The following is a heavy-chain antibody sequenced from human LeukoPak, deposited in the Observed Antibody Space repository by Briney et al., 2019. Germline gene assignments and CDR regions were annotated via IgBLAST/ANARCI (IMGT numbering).Heavy chain of an antibody. J-gene: IGHJ4*02. CDR2: INNDGGST. CDR1: GFTFSSYA. Sequence: PGGSLRLSCAASGFTFSSYAMSWVRQAPGKGLEWVSSINNDGGSTYYADSVKGRFAISRDNSKNTLYLQVNSLRAEDTAVYYRATQSSGWSSTFDYWGQGTLVTVSS. V-gene: IGHV3-23*01. D-gene: IGHD6-19*01. CDR3: ATQSSGWSSTFDY.